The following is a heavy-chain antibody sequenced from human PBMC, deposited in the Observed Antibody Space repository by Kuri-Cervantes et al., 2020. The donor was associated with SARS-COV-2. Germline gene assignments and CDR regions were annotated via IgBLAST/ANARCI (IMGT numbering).Heavy chain of an antibody. V-gene: IGHV4-39*01. CDR2: IYYSGST. J-gene: IGHJ3*02. Sequence: SETLSLTCTVSGGSISSSSYYWGWIRQPPGKGLEWIGSIYYSGSTYYNPSLKSRVTIPVDTSKNQFSLKLSSVTAAVTAVYYCARSPSRKLRFLDRGGAFDIWGQRTMVTVSS. CDR3: ARSPSRKLRFLDRGGAFDI. CDR1: GGSISSSSYY. D-gene: IGHD3-3*01.